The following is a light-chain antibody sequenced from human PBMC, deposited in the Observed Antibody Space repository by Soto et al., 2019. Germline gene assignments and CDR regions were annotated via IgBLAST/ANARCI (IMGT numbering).Light chain of an antibody. V-gene: IGKV3-15*01. CDR3: HQHNNWWT. J-gene: IGKJ1*01. Sequence: EIVSTQSPATLSLSPGGRATLSCRASQSVNSNLAWYQQKPGQAPRLLIYGASTRAAGIPARFSGSGSGTDFTLTITSLQSEDFGVYYCHQHNNWWTFGQGTKVDIK. CDR1: QSVNSN. CDR2: GAS.